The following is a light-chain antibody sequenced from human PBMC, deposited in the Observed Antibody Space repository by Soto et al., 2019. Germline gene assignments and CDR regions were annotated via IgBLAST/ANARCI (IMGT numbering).Light chain of an antibody. CDR3: QQYNDWPPLT. Sequence: EIVMTQSPAILSVSPGGRAILSCRASQSVRSDLAWYQHKPGQPPRLLIYGASTRATGIPDRFSGSGSGTEFTLTISSLQSEDLAVYYCQQYNDWPPLTFGGGTKVEMK. V-gene: IGKV3-15*01. CDR2: GAS. J-gene: IGKJ4*01. CDR1: QSVRSD.